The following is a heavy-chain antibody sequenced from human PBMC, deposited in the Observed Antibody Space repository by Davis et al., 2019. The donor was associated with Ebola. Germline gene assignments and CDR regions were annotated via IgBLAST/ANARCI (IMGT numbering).Heavy chain of an antibody. Sequence: SGPTLVKPTETLTLTCTVSGFSLSTSGMCVSWIRQPPGKALEWLARIDWDDDKYYSTSLKTRLTISKDTSKNQVVLTMTNMDPVDTATYYCARMTGRYYYYGMDVWGQGTTVTVSS. CDR3: ARMTGRYYYYGMDV. V-gene: IGHV2-70*11. CDR2: IDWDDDK. J-gene: IGHJ6*02. CDR1: GFSLSTSGMC.